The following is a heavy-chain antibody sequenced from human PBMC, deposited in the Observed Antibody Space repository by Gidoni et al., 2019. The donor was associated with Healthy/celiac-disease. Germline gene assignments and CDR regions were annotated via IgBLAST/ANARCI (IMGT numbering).Heavy chain of an antibody. CDR2: ISSSSSYI. CDR1: GLPFSSYS. J-gene: IGHJ4*02. CDR3: ARAFYYDSSGYYLGVGY. D-gene: IGHD3-22*01. V-gene: IGHV3-21*01. Sequence: EVQLVESGGGLVKPGGSLRLSCAASGLPFSSYSMNWVPQAPGKGLAWVSSISSSSSYIYYADSVKGRFTIARDNAKNSLYLQMNSLRAEDTAVYYCARAFYYDSSGYYLGVGYWGQGTLVTVSS.